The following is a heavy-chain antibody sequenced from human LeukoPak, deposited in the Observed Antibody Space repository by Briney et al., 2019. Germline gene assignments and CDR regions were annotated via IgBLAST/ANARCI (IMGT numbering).Heavy chain of an antibody. CDR3: ARDVEGLDY. CDR1: GFTFSSYA. CDR2: ISGSGGST. Sequence: PGGSLRLSCAASGFTFSSYAMSWVRQAPGKGLEWVSAISGSGGSTYYADSEKGRFTISRDNAKNSLYLQMNSLRAEDTAVYYCARDVEGLDYWGQGTLVTVSS. D-gene: IGHD2-21*01. V-gene: IGHV3-23*01. J-gene: IGHJ4*02.